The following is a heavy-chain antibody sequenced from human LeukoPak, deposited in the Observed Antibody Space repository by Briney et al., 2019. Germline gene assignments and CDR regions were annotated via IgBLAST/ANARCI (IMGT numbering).Heavy chain of an antibody. CDR3: ARRNTADASIDF. CDR2: VFYSGSN. Sequence: SETLSLTCSVSGGSIIGHWWSWIRQPPGKGLEWIGDVFYSGSNNYNPSLKSRLTISLDTSKNQCSLNLRSVTATDTAMYYCARRNTADASIDFWGQGTLVTASS. V-gene: IGHV4-59*08. D-gene: IGHD4-17*01. J-gene: IGHJ4*02. CDR1: GGSIIGHW.